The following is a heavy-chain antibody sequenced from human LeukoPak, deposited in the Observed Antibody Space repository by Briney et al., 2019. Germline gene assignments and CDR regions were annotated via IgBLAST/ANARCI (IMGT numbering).Heavy chain of an antibody. CDR1: GYTFTGYY. CDR3: AGSHGNTYGFTNWFDP. D-gene: IGHD5-24*01. J-gene: IGHJ5*02. V-gene: IGHV1-2*02. CDR2: INPNSGGT. Sequence: GASVKVSCKASGYTFTGYYMHWVRQAPGQGLEWMGWINPNSGGTNYAQKFQGRVTMTRDTSINTAYMELTGLTSDDTAVYFCAGSHGNTYGFTNWFDPWGQGTLVTVSS.